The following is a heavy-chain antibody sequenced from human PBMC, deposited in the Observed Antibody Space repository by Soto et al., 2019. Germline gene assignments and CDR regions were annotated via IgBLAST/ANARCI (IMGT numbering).Heavy chain of an antibody. CDR2: IRGKANSYAT. D-gene: IGHD6-13*01. Sequence: EVQLVESGGGLVQPGGSLKLSCAASGVTFSGSAMHWVRQASGKGLEWVGRIRGKANSYATAYAASVKGRITISRDDSKHMAYLQMTSLKPEDTAVYCCTTHPGYSHGFGYWGQGTLVTVSS. CDR3: TTHPGYSHGFGY. V-gene: IGHV3-73*02. J-gene: IGHJ4*02. CDR1: GVTFSGSA.